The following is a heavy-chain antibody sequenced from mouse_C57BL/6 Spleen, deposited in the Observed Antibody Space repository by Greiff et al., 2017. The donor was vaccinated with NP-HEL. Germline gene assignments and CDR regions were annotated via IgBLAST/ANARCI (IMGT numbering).Heavy chain of an antibody. Sequence: EVKLMESGPGLVKPSQSLSLTCSVTGYSITSGYYWNWIRQFPGNKLEWMGYISYDGSNNYNPSLKNRISITRDTSKNQFFLKLNSVTTEDTATYYCARDPSITTAYFDYWGQGTTLTVSS. CDR2: ISYDGSN. V-gene: IGHV3-6*01. D-gene: IGHD1-2*01. J-gene: IGHJ2*01. CDR3: ARDPSITTAYFDY. CDR1: GYSITSGYY.